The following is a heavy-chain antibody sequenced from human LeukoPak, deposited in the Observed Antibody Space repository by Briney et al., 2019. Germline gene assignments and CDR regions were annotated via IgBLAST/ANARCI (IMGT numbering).Heavy chain of an antibody. J-gene: IGHJ6*02. CDR3: ARDVGYCSSTSCLYYYGMDV. CDR2: IIPIFGTA. Sequence: GASVKVSCKASGGTFISYAISWVRQAPGQGLEWMGGIIPIFGTANYAQKFQGRVTITADESTSTAYMELSSLRSEDTAVYYCARDVGYCSSTSCLYYYGMDVWGQGTTVTVSS. CDR1: GGTFISYA. V-gene: IGHV1-69*13. D-gene: IGHD2-2*01.